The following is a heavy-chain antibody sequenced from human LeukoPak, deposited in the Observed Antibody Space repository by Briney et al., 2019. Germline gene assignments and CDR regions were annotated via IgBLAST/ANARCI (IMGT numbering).Heavy chain of an antibody. D-gene: IGHD2-2*02. J-gene: IGHJ4*02. CDR1: GYSFTSYW. CDR2: IYPGDSDT. CDR3: ARQVGYCSSTSCYTPGTTAFDY. V-gene: IGHV5-51*01. Sequence: GESLKISCKGSGYSFTSYWIGWVRQMPGKGLEWMGIIYPGDSDTRYSPSFQGQVTISADKSISTAYLQWSSLKASDTAMYYCARQVGYCSSTSCYTPGTTAFDYWGQGTPVTVSS.